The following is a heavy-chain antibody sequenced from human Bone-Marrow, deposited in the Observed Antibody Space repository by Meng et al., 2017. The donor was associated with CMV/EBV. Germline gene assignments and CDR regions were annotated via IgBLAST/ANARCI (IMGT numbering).Heavy chain of an antibody. D-gene: IGHD5-18*01. J-gene: IGHJ3*02. CDR2: IIPILGIA. V-gene: IGHV1-69*02. CDR1: GGTFSSYT. Sequence: SVKVSCKASGGTFSSYTISWVRQAPGQGLEWMGRIIPILGIANYAQKFQCRVTITADKSTSTAYMELSSLRSEDTAVYYFAGMPDVAPLQLWYNDAFSIWGQGTMVTVSS. CDR3: AGMPDVAPLQLWYNDAFSI.